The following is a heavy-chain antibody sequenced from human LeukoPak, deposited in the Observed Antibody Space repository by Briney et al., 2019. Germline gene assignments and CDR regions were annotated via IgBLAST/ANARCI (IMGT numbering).Heavy chain of an antibody. CDR2: MYYSGST. Sequence: SETLSLTCTVSGGSINNDYWSWIRRPPGNGLEWIGYMYYSGSTNYNPSLKSRVTISVDTSKNQFSLRLSSVTAADTAVYYCARDVGGGWLQSWGQGTLVTVSS. V-gene: IGHV4-59*01. CDR3: ARDVGGGWLQS. J-gene: IGHJ4*02. D-gene: IGHD5-24*01. CDR1: GGSINNDY.